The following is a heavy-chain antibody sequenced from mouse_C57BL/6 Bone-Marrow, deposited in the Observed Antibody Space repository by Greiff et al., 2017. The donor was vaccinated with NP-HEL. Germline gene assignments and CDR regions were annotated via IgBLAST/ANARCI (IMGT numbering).Heavy chain of an antibody. J-gene: IGHJ4*01. CDR1: GYTFTSYW. D-gene: IGHD1-1*01. V-gene: IGHV1-55*01. CDR2: IYPGSGST. CDR3: ARGDYGIAMDY. Sequence: QVHVKQPGAELVKPGASVKMSCKASGYTFTSYWITWVKQRPGQGLEWIGDIYPGSGSTNYNEKFKSKATLTVDTSSSTAYMQLSSLTSEDSAVYYCARGDYGIAMDYWGQGTSVTVSS.